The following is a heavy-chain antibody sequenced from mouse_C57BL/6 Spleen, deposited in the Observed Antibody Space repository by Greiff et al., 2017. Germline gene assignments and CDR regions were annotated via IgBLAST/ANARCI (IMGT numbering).Heavy chain of an antibody. CDR1: GYTFTDYY. CDR2: INPYNGGT. Sequence: SGPVLVKPGASVKMSCKASGYTFTDYYMNWVKQSHGKSLEWIGVINPYNGGTSYNQKFKGKATLTVDKSSSTAYMELNSLTSEDSAVYYCAKGHDYAMDYWGQGTSVTVSS. D-gene: IGHD2-3*01. J-gene: IGHJ4*01. CDR3: AKGHDYAMDY. V-gene: IGHV1-19*01.